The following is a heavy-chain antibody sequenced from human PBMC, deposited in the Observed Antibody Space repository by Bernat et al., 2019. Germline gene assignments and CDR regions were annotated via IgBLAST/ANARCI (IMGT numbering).Heavy chain of an antibody. CDR1: GFTVSSNY. Sequence: EVQLVESGGGLIQPGGSLRLSCAASGFTVSSNYMSWVRQAPGKGLEWVSVIYSGGSTYYADSVKGRFTISRENSKNTLYLQMNSLRAEDTAVYYCARDRGYSYGYIGFDYWGQGTLVTVSS. CDR3: ARDRGYSYGYIGFDY. D-gene: IGHD5-18*01. V-gene: IGHV3-53*01. CDR2: IYSGGST. J-gene: IGHJ4*02.